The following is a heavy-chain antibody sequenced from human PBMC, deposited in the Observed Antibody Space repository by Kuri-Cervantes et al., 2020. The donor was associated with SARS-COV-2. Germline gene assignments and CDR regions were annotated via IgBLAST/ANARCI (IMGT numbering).Heavy chain of an antibody. V-gene: IGHV4-61*02. CDR2: IYTSGST. J-gene: IGHJ4*02. Sequence: SETLSLTCTVSGGSISSGSHYWSWIRQPAGKGLEWIGRIYTSGSTNHSPSLKSRVTISVDTSKNQFSLKLSSVTAADTAVYYCASSGWTNKYYFDYWGQGTLVTVSS. D-gene: IGHD6-19*01. CDR3: ASSGWTNKYYFDY. CDR1: GGSISSGSHY.